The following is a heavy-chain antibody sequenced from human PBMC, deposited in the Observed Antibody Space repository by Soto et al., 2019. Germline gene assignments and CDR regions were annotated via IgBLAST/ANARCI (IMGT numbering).Heavy chain of an antibody. J-gene: IGHJ3*02. CDR3: AREPRTTALAHAFDI. Sequence: PGGSLRLSCAASGFTFSSYSMNWVRQAPGKGLEWVSSISSSSSYIYYADSVKGRFTISRDNAKNSLYLQMNSLRAEDTAVYYCAREPRTTALAHAFDIWGQGTMVTVSS. CDR2: ISSSSSYI. CDR1: GFTFSSYS. V-gene: IGHV3-21*01. D-gene: IGHD4-17*01.